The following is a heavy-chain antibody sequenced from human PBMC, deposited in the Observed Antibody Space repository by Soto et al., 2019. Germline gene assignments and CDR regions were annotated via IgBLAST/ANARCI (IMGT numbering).Heavy chain of an antibody. V-gene: IGHV1-69*13. CDR3: ATGVIWIGYFTVDS. Sequence: SVKVSCKASGGSFGKSAINWVRQTPGQGLEWLGGFIPVYRTLNYAQKFQGRVTITADESTGTAYMTLSSLASDDTAVYYCATGVIWIGYFTVDSWGQGTRVNVSS. CDR1: GGSFGKSA. CDR2: FIPVYRTL. D-gene: IGHD3-3*01. J-gene: IGHJ4*02.